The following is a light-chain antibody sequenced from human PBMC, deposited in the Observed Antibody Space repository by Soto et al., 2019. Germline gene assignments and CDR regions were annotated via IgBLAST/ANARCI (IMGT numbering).Light chain of an antibody. Sequence: IQMTQSPSSVSASVGDRVTITCRASQDIGTWLAWFQQKPGKAPQLLITSTSSLQSGVPSGFSGSGYGTDFTLTITSLQPEDFATYYCQQANSFLFTFGGGTKVEIK. CDR3: QQANSFLFT. J-gene: IGKJ4*01. CDR1: QDIGTW. V-gene: IGKV1-12*01. CDR2: STS.